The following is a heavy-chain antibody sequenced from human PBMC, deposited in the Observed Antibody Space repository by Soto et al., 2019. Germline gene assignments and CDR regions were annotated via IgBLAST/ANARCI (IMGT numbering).Heavy chain of an antibody. CDR3: AGEGGGGVDIVATMALDY. Sequence: QVQLVQSGAEVKKPGSSVKVSCKASGGTFSSYAISWVRQAPGQGLEWMGGIIPIFGTANYAQKFQGRVTITADESKSTPYMGVSRLGSEDTAVYYWAGEGGGGVDIVATMALDYWGQGTLVTVSS. CDR2: IIPIFGTA. V-gene: IGHV1-69*01. CDR1: GGTFSSYA. J-gene: IGHJ4*02. D-gene: IGHD5-12*01.